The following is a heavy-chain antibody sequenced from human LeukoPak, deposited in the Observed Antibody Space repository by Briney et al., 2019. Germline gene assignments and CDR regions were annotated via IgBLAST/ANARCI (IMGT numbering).Heavy chain of an antibody. J-gene: IGHJ4*02. CDR2: FYPGDSDI. V-gene: IGHV5-51*01. CDR1: GYNFGSYW. Sequence: GESLKISCKASGYNFGSYWIGWVRQMPGKGLEWMGSFYPGDSDIKYNPSFQGQVTISVDKSITTAFLQWSSLKASDTAMYYCARLLSGLWDPFDYWGQGTLVTVSS. CDR3: ARLLSGLWDPFDY. D-gene: IGHD3-16*01.